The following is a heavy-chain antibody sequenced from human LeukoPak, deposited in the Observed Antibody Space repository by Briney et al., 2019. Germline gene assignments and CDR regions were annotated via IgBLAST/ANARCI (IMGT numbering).Heavy chain of an antibody. D-gene: IGHD5-24*01. CDR1: GGSISSYY. CDR2: IYYSGCT. J-gene: IGHJ4*02. V-gene: IGHV4-59*01. CDR3: ARSRIEMATISPADY. Sequence: SETLSLTCTVSGGSISSYYWSWIRQPPGKGLEWIGYIYYSGCTNYNPSLKSRVTISVDTSNEQFSLKLTSVTAADSAVYYCARSRIEMATISPADYWGQGTLVTVSS.